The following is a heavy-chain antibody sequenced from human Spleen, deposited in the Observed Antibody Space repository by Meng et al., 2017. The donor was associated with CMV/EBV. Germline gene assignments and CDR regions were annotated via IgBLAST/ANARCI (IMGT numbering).Heavy chain of an antibody. J-gene: IGHJ6*02. V-gene: IGHV3-30*04. CDR3: VSSTTDRDLSFYYYGMDV. Sequence: GESLKISCAASGFTLSSYTMHWVRQAPGKGLEWVAVMSYDGSNKFYAGSVKGRFTISRDSSKDTLFLQMNSLRAEDTALYYCVSSTTDRDLSFYYYGMDVWGQGTAVTVSS. D-gene: IGHD2/OR15-2a*01. CDR1: GFTLSSYT. CDR2: MSYDGSNK.